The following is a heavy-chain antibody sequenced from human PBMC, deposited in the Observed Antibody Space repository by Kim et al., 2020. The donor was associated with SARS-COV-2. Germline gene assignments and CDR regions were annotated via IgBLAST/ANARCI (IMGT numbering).Heavy chain of an antibody. J-gene: IGHJ3*01. V-gene: IGHV4-39*07. CDR2: IYYSGST. D-gene: IGHD3-10*01. CDR3: ARDADYYGSGSPLWGSY. Sequence: SETLSLTCTVSGGSISSSSYYWGWIRQPPGKGLEWIGSIYYSGSTYYNPSLKSRVTISVDTSKNQFSLKLSSVTAADTAVYYCARDADYYGSGSPLWGSYWGQGTMVTVSS. CDR1: GGSISSSSYY.